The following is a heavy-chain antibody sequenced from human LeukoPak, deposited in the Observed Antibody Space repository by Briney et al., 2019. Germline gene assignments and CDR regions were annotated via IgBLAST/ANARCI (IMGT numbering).Heavy chain of an antibody. CDR2: IRPGGDGP. Sequence: GASVKVSCKASGNSLNNYHMHWVRQAPGQGLEWLGIIRPGGDGPSYAQKFQGRVTMTRDMSTSTVYMELSSLTSDDTAVYYCARHTPVAAWSEEGSFDYWGQGTLVTVSS. D-gene: IGHD6-6*01. J-gene: IGHJ4*02. V-gene: IGHV1-46*02. CDR1: GNSLNNYH. CDR3: ARHTPVAAWSEEGSFDY.